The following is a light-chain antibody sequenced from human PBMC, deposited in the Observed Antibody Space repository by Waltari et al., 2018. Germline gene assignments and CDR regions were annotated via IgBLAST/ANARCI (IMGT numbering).Light chain of an antibody. CDR1: SDINVGHFN. Sequence: QPVLTQPPSSSAPPGEPASLTCTLPSDINVGHFNIYWYQHTPGSPPRFLRYYNSDSEKARGSGVPSRFSGSKDASANAGILLISGLQSEDEADYYCMFWPSNVWVFGGGTKLTVL. V-gene: IGLV5-37*01. J-gene: IGLJ3*02. CDR2: YNSDSEK. CDR3: MFWPSNVWV.